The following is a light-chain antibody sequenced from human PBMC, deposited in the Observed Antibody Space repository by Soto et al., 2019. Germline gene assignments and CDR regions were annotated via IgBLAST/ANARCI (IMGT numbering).Light chain of an antibody. CDR1: QNLSNY. J-gene: IGKJ1*01. CDR2: DAS. V-gene: IGKV3-11*01. Sequence: EIVLTQSPATLSLSPGERATLSCRASQNLSNYLALYQQKPGRAPRILIYDASNRATDIPARFSGSGSGTDFTLTISSLEPDDFAVYYCHQRSNWPRTFGQGTKVEIK. CDR3: HQRSNWPRT.